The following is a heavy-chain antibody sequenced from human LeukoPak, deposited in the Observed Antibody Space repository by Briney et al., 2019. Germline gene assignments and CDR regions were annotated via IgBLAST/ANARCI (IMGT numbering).Heavy chain of an antibody. J-gene: IGHJ3*02. CDR3: ARGRRISMIVVVYDAFDI. CDR2: IYYSGST. V-gene: IGHV4-59*12. D-gene: IGHD3-22*01. CDR1: GGSISSYY. Sequence: SETLSLTSTVSGGSISSYYWSWIRQPPGKGLEWIGYIYYSGSTYYNPSLKSRVTISVDTSKNQFSLKLSSVTAADTAVYYCARGRRISMIVVVYDAFDIWGQGTMVTVSS.